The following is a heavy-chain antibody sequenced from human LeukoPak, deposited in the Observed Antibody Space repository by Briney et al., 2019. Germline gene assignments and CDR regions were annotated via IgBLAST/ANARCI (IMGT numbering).Heavy chain of an antibody. CDR1: GGSISSSNW. D-gene: IGHD5-24*01. J-gene: IGHJ4*02. Sequence: SGTLSLTCAVSGGSISSSNWWSWVRQPPGKGLEWIGEIYHSGSTNYNPSLKGRVTISVDTSKNQFSLKLSSVTAADTAVYYCASVRWLQSFGFDYWGQGTLVTVSS. V-gene: IGHV4-4*02. CDR3: ASVRWLQSFGFDY. CDR2: IYHSGST.